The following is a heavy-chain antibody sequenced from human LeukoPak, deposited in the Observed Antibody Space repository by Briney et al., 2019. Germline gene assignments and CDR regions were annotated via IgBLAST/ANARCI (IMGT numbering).Heavy chain of an antibody. CDR1: GFTFSSYS. CDR3: AMNRDYDFWSGHI. D-gene: IGHD3-3*01. CDR2: ISSSSSYI. J-gene: IGHJ3*02. V-gene: IGHV3-21*01. Sequence: GGSLRLSCAASGFTFSSYSMNWVRQAPGKGLEWVSFISSSSSYIYYADSVKGRFTISRDNAKNSLYLQMNSLRAEDTAVYYCAMNRDYDFWSGHIWGQGTMVTVSS.